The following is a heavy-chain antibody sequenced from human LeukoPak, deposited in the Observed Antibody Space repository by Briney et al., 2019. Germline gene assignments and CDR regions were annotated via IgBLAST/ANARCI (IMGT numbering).Heavy chain of an antibody. Sequence: SETLSLTCTVSGGSISSGGYYWSWIRQPPGKGLEWIGYIYHSGSTYYNPSLKSRVTISVDRSKNQFSLKLSSVTAADTAVYYCARDQEGSSQPNYFDYWGQGTLVTVSS. CDR3: ARDQEGSSQPNYFDY. J-gene: IGHJ4*02. D-gene: IGHD6-13*01. CDR1: GGSISSGGYY. V-gene: IGHV4-30-2*01. CDR2: IYHSGST.